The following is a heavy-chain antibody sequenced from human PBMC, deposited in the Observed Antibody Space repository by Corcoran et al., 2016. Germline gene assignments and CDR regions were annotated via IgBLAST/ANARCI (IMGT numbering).Heavy chain of an antibody. D-gene: IGHD3-10*01. CDR3: AREGPRGVGAAEYFQH. Sequence: QVQLQPWGAGLLKPSETLSLTCAVYGASFSGYYWIWIRQPPGTGLEWIGEIHHSGSTNYNPSLKSRVTLSVDTSKNQFSLKLSSVTAADTAVYYCAREGPRGVGAAEYFQHGGQGTLVTVSS. V-gene: IGHV4-34*01. J-gene: IGHJ1*01. CDR2: IHHSGST. CDR1: GASFSGYY.